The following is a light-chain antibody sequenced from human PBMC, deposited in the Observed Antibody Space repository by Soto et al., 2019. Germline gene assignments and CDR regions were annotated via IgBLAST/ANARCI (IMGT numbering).Light chain of an antibody. Sequence: DIQMTQSPSSLSASVGDRVTITCRTSQSINIYLNWYQQKVGEPPRLLIFGASNLQSGVPSRFSGSGVGTHFTLTISSLQAKDFATYYCQQGYTKSPLTFAGGTKVDIK. CDR2: GAS. J-gene: IGKJ4*01. CDR3: QQGYTKSPLT. V-gene: IGKV1-39*01. CDR1: QSINIY.